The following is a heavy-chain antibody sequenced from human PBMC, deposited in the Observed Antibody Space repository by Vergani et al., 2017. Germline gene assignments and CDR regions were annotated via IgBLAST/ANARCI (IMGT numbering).Heavy chain of an antibody. CDR3: ARAKGYGDYGYYFDY. D-gene: IGHD4-17*01. J-gene: IGHJ4*02. CDR2: IYYSGST. V-gene: IGHV4-59*12. CDR1: GGSISSYY. Sequence: QVQLQESGPGLVKPSETLSLTCTVSGGSISSYYWSWIRQPPGKGLEWIGYIYYSGSTYYNPSLKSRVTISVDTSKNQFSLKLSSVTAADTAVYYCARAKGYGDYGYYFDYWGQGTLVTVSS.